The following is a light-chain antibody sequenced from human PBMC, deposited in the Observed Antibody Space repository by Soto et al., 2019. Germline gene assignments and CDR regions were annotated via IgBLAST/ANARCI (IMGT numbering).Light chain of an antibody. Sequence: SYELTQPPSVSVAPGQTARITCGGNNIGRKGVHWYQQRPGQAPVLVVYNDSDRPSGIPDRLSGSNSGNTATLTISRVEAGDEADYYCQVWDDSSDHVDVFGTGTKVTVL. CDR1: NIGRKG. V-gene: IGLV3-21*02. J-gene: IGLJ1*01. CDR2: NDS. CDR3: QVWDDSSDHVDV.